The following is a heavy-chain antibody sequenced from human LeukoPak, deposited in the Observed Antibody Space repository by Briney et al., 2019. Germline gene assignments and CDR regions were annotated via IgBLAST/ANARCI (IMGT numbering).Heavy chain of an antibody. V-gene: IGHV1-46*01. CDR3: ARGPPYSSSSGVVENFDY. CDR2: INPSGGST. J-gene: IGHJ4*02. Sequence: ASVKVSCKASGYTFTSYYIHWVRQAPGQGPEWMGIINPSGGSTSYAQKFQGRVTMTRDTSTSTVYMELSSLRSEDTAVYYCARGPPYSSSSGVVENFDYWGQGTLVTVSS. CDR1: GYTFTSYY. D-gene: IGHD6-6*01.